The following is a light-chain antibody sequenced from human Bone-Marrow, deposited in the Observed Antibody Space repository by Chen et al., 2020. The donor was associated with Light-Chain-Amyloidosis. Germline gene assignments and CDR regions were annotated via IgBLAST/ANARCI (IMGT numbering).Light chain of an antibody. CDR1: NIGSTS. CDR3: QVWDRSSDRPV. Sequence: SYVLTQPSSVSVAPGPTATIACGGNNIGSTSVHWYQLTPGQAPLLVVYDDSDRPSGIPERLSGSNSGNTATLTISRVEAGDEADYYCQVWDRSSDRPVFGGGTKLTVL. V-gene: IGLV3-21*02. J-gene: IGLJ3*02. CDR2: DDS.